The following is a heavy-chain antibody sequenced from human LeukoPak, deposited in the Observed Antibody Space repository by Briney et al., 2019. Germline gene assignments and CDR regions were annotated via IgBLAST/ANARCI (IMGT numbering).Heavy chain of an antibody. CDR2: IYYSGST. V-gene: IGHV4-31*03. CDR3: ARGLSSGWSYYFDY. Sequence: SETLSLTCTVSGGSISSGGYYWSWIRQHPGKGLEWIGYIYYSGSTYYNPSLKSRVTISVDTSKNQFSPKLSSVTAADTAVYYCARGLSSGWSYYFDYWGQGTLVTVSS. D-gene: IGHD6-19*01. J-gene: IGHJ4*02. CDR1: GGSISSGGYY.